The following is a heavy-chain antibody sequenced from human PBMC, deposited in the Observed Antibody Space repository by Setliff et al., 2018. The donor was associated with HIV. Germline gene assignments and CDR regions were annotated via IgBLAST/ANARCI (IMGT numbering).Heavy chain of an antibody. CDR2: MTASGNNI. D-gene: IGHD3-22*01. J-gene: IGHJ4*02. Sequence: GGSLRLSCAASGFTFSIYEMNWVRQAPGKGLEWVSYMTASGNNIYYADSVKGRFTISRDNAKNSLYLEMNSLKAEDTAVYYCARAYNVYDYRFDSSGYDYWGQGTLVTVSS. CDR1: GFTFSIYE. V-gene: IGHV3-48*03. CDR3: ARAYNVYDYRFDSSGYDY.